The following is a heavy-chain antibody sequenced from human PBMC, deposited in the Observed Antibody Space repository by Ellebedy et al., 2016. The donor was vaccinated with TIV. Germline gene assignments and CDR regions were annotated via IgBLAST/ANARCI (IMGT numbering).Heavy chain of an antibody. V-gene: IGHV1-18*04. D-gene: IGHD5-18*01. J-gene: IGHJ4*02. CDR3: ARDDIAMVTWNEPPADY. Sequence: AASVKVSCKASGYTFTSYGISWVRQAPGQGLEWMGWISAYNGNTHYAQKLQGRVTMTTDTSTSTAYMELRSLRSGDTAVYYCARDDIAMVTWNEPPADYWGQGTLVTVSS. CDR2: ISAYNGNT. CDR1: GYTFTSYG.